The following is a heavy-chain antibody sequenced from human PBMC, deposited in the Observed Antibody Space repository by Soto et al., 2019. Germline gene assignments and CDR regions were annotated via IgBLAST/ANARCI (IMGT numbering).Heavy chain of an antibody. J-gene: IGHJ6*02. V-gene: IGHV3-30-3*01. D-gene: IGHD3-3*01. CDR1: GFTFSSYA. Sequence: PGESLRLSCAASGFTFSSYAMHWVRQAPGKGLGWVAVISEDGSNKYYADSVKGRFTISRDNSKNTLYLQMNSLRAEDTAVYYCARNYDFWSGNRMDVWGQGTTVTVSS. CDR2: ISEDGSNK. CDR3: ARNYDFWSGNRMDV.